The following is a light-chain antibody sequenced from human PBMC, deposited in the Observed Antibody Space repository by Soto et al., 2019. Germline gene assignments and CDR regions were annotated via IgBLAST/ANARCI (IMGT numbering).Light chain of an antibody. CDR1: QSVSSSY. Sequence: EIVLTQSPGTLSMSAGERATLSCRASQSVSSSYLAWYQQKPGQAPRLLIYGASRRATGIPDRFSGSGSGTDFTLTISRLETAEFAVYYCQEYASFLRTFGQGTKVEI. V-gene: IGKV3-20*01. CDR2: GAS. CDR3: QEYASFLRT. J-gene: IGKJ1*01.